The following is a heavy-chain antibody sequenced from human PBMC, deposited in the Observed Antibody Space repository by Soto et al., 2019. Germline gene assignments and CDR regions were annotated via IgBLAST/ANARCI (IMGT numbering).Heavy chain of an antibody. CDR1: GGSIYRSGYY. V-gene: IGHV4-39*01. D-gene: IGHD2-15*01. Sequence: SETLSLTCTVSGGSIYRSGYYWGWIRQPPGRGLEWIGNIDYNGVTYSNPSLKSRVTISRDTSKNQFSLKLASVTAADTALYYCGKVLVGATGHTDSDSWGPGTLVTVSS. J-gene: IGHJ4*02. CDR3: GKVLVGATGHTDSDS. CDR2: IDYNGVT.